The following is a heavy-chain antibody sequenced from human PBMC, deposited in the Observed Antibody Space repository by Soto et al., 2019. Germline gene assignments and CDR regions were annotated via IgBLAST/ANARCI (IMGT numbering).Heavy chain of an antibody. CDR3: AKGKGYGYVLPTNYFDY. J-gene: IGHJ4*02. V-gene: IGHV3-23*01. CDR2: ISGSGGST. CDR1: GFTFSSYA. D-gene: IGHD5-18*01. Sequence: GGSLRLSCAASGFTFSSYAMRWVRQAPGKGLEWVSAISGSGGSTYYADSVQGRFTISRDNSKNTLYLQMNSLRAEDTAVYYCAKGKGYGYVLPTNYFDYWGQGTLVTVSS.